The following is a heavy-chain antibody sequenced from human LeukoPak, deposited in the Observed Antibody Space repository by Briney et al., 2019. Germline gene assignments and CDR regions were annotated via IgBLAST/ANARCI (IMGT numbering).Heavy chain of an antibody. J-gene: IGHJ3*02. CDR3: AREGMATITRDAFDT. D-gene: IGHD5-24*01. CDR1: GYTFTSYG. V-gene: IGHV1-18*01. Sequence: GASVKVSCKASGYTFTSYGISWVRQAPGQGLEWMGWISAYNGNTNYAQKLQGRVTMTTDTSTRTAYMELRSLRSDETAVYYCAREGMATITRDAFDTWGQGTMVTVSS. CDR2: ISAYNGNT.